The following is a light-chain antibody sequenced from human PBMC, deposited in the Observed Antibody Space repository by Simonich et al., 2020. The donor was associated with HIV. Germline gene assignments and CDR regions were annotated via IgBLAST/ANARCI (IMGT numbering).Light chain of an antibody. Sequence: QSVLTQPPSVSGAPGQRVTISCSGSSPNIGADYDVQWYQQLPGGAPKLLIKGNTNRPAGVPDRFSGSKSGTSASLAITGLQAEDEADYYCQSYDSSLRAVVFGGGTKMTVL. CDR2: GNT. CDR1: SPNIGADYD. J-gene: IGLJ2*01. V-gene: IGLV1-40*01. CDR3: QSYDSSLRAVV.